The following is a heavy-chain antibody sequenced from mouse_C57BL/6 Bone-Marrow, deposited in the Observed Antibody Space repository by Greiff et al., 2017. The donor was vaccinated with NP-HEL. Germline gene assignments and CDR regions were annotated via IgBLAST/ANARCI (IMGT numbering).Heavy chain of an antibody. Sequence: VQLQQSGPELVKPGASVKMSCKASGYTFTDYNMHWVKQSHGKSLEWIGYINPNNGGTSYNQKFKGKATLTVNKSSSTAYMVLRSLTSEDSAVYYCARERLRRRFAYWGQGTLVTVSA. V-gene: IGHV1-22*01. CDR1: GYTFTDYN. J-gene: IGHJ3*01. CDR3: ARERLRRRFAY. D-gene: IGHD2-2*01. CDR2: INPNNGGT.